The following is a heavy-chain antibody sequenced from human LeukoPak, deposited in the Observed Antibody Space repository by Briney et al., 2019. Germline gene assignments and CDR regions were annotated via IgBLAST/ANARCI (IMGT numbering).Heavy chain of an antibody. CDR2: ISYDGSNK. D-gene: IGHD3-22*01. Sequence: GGSLRLSCAASVLTFNTYGTHWVRQAPGKGLEWVAVISYDGSNKYYADSVKGRFTISRDNSKKTLYLQMNSRRAEDTAVKVCAKERGGYNYFYLMDGWGQGTTVTVSS. CDR1: VLTFNTYG. V-gene: IGHV3-30*18. J-gene: IGHJ6*03. CDR3: AKERGGYNYFYLMDG.